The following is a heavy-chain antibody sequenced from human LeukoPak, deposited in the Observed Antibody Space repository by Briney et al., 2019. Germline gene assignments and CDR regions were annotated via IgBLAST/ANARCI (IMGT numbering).Heavy chain of an antibody. Sequence: ASVKVSCKASGYTFTSYYMHWVRQAPGQGLEWMGIINPSGGSTSYAQKFQGRVTMTRDTSTSTVYMELSRLRSDDTAVYYCARGAGTLTPPDYWGQGTLVTVSS. CDR1: GYTFTSYY. D-gene: IGHD6-19*01. V-gene: IGHV1-46*01. CDR3: ARGAGTLTPPDY. CDR2: INPSGGST. J-gene: IGHJ4*02.